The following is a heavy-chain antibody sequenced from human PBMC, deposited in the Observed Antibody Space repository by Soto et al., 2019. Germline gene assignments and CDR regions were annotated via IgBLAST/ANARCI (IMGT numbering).Heavy chain of an antibody. CDR1: GGSISSYY. Sequence: SETLSLTCTVSGGSISSYYWSWIRQPPGKGLEWIGYIYYSGSTNYNPSPKSRVTISVDTSKNQFSLKLSPVTAADTAVYYCARRYGWAFDIWGQGTMVTVSS. J-gene: IGHJ3*02. CDR3: ARRYGWAFDI. V-gene: IGHV4-59*08. D-gene: IGHD3-16*01. CDR2: IYYSGST.